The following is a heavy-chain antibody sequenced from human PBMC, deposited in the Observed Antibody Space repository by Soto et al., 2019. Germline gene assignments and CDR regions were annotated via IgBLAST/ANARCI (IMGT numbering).Heavy chain of an antibody. V-gene: IGHV5-51*01. D-gene: IGHD3-10*01. CDR1: GYIFTTYW. J-gene: IGHJ4*01. CDR3: ARHSTSAHKDY. Sequence: PGESLKISCNGSGYIFTTYWIAWVRQMPGKGLEWVGIIYPGDSDTRYSPSFEGHVTISVDKSISTAFLQWNSLKASDNAIYYCARHSTSAHKDYWGQGTLVTVSS. CDR2: IYPGDSDT.